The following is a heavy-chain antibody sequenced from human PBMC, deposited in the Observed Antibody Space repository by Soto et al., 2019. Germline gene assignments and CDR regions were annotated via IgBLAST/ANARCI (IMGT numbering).Heavy chain of an antibody. J-gene: IGHJ3*01. CDR1: GGSISSSSW. D-gene: IGHD2-21*02. V-gene: IGHV4-4*02. CDR2: IYHAGSP. CDR3: ARGLSFRGDFDV. Sequence: HLQESGPGLVKPSGTLSLTCDVSGGSISSSSWWTWFRQSPGKGLEWIGEIYHAGSPNYNPSFQSRVTILAAKSKNHFSLRLTSVTAADTAIYYCARGLSFRGDFDVWGQGTTVTVSS.